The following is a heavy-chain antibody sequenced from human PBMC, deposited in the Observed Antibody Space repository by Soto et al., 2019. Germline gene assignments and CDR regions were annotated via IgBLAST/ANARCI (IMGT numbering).Heavy chain of an antibody. CDR2: ISSSSSSYI. V-gene: IGHV3-21*01. D-gene: IGHD2-2*01. CDR3: ASSLGYCSSTSCYQYYFDY. Sequence: GGSLRLSCAASGFTFSSYSMNWVRQAPGKGLEWVSSISSSSSSYIYYADSVKGRFTISRDNAKNSLYLQMNSLRAEDTAVYYCASSLGYCSSTSCYQYYFDYWGQGTLVTVSS. J-gene: IGHJ4*02. CDR1: GFTFSSYS.